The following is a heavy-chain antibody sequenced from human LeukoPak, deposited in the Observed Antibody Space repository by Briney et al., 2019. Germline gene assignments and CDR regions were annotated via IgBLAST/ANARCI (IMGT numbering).Heavy chain of an antibody. V-gene: IGHV4-31*03. CDR1: GGSISSGGYY. J-gene: IGHJ4*02. CDR3: AGIYDSSGYNYIDY. Sequence: SETLSLTCTVSGGSISSGGYYWSWIRQHPGKGLEWIGYIYYSGSTYYNPSLKSRVTISVDTSKNQFSLKLSSVTAADTAVYYCAGIYDSSGYNYIDYWGQGTLVTVSS. D-gene: IGHD3-22*01. CDR2: IYYSGST.